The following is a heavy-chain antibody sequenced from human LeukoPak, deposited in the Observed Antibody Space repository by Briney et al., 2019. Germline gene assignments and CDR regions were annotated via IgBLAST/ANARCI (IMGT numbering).Heavy chain of an antibody. CDR2: ISAYNGNT. D-gene: IGHD2-15*01. CDR1: GHTFTNYG. Sequence: ASVKVSCKASGHTFTNYGITWVRQAPGQGLEWMGWISAYNGNTNYAQKFQGRVTMTTDASTNTVYMELRSLRSDDTAVYYCARENRYCSGDSCYSVASDDAFDIWGQGTMVTVSS. V-gene: IGHV1-18*01. CDR3: ARENRYCSGDSCYSVASDDAFDI. J-gene: IGHJ3*02.